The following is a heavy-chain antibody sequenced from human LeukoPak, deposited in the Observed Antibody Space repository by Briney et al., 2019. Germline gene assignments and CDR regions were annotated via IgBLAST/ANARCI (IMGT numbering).Heavy chain of an antibody. V-gene: IGHV1-18*01. Sequence: ASVKVSCKASGYTFTSYGISWVREAPGQGLEWMGWISAYNGNTNYAQKLQGRVTMTTDTSTSTAYMELRSLRSDDTAVYYCARTGYSSRDVTPIWFDPWGQGTLVTVSS. CDR2: ISAYNGNT. CDR1: GYTFTSYG. CDR3: ARTGYSSRDVTPIWFDP. D-gene: IGHD6-19*01. J-gene: IGHJ5*02.